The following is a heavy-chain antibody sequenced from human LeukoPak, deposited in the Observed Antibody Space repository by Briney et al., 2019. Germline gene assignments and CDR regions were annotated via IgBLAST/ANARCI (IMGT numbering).Heavy chain of an antibody. V-gene: IGHV3-30*18. CDR3: AKERGAAAATVYFDY. D-gene: IGHD6-13*01. CDR1: GFTFSSYG. Sequence: GGSLRLSCAASGFTFSSYGMHWVRQAPGKGLEWVAVISFDGRNKRYADSLKGRFTISRDNSKNTLYLQMNSLRAEDTAVNYCAKERGAAAATVYFDYWGQGILVTVSS. J-gene: IGHJ4*02. CDR2: ISFDGRNK.